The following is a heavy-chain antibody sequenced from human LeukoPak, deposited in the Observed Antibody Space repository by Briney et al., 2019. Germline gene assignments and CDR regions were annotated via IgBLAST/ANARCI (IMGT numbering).Heavy chain of an antibody. CDR1: GYTFTSYD. V-gene: IGHV1-8*03. CDR3: ARGRHYYDSSGYLDY. CDR2: LNPNSGYT. J-gene: IGHJ4*02. D-gene: IGHD3-22*01. Sequence: ASVKVSCKASGYTFTSYDINWVRQATGQGLEWMGWLNPNSGYTGYAQKFQGRVTISRNTSMSTVYMELSSLRSEDTAVYYCARGRHYYDSSGYLDYWGQGTLVTVSS.